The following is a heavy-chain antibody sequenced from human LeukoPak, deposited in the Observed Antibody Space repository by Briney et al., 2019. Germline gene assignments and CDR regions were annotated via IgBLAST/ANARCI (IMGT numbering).Heavy chain of an antibody. CDR3: ARVGTDGDRGGRSVFLFNF. CDR1: GFTFSSYW. J-gene: IGHJ4*02. D-gene: IGHD7-27*01. Sequence: GGSLRLSCAASGFTFSSYWMSWVRQAPGKELEWVANIDQDGREKSYVDSVKGRFTISRDNAKNSLYLRMNSLRADDTAVYHCARVGTDGDRGGRSVFLFNFWGQGTLITVSS. CDR2: IDQDGREK. V-gene: IGHV3-7*01.